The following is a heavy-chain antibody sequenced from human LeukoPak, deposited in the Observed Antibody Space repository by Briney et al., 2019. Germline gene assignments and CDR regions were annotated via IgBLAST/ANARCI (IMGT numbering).Heavy chain of an antibody. CDR2: IYYSGST. Sequence: SETLSLTCTVSGGSISSYYWSWIRQPPGKGLEWIGYIYYSGSTNYNHSLKSRVTISVDTSKNQFSLKLSSVTAADTAAYYCARWGVPPYYYYGMDVWGQGTTVTVSS. CDR1: GGSISSYY. V-gene: IGHV4-59*01. D-gene: IGHD3-10*01. J-gene: IGHJ6*02. CDR3: ARWGVPPYYYYGMDV.